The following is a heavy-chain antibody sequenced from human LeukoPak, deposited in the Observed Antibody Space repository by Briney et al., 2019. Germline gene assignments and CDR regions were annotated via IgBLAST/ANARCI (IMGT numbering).Heavy chain of an antibody. D-gene: IGHD2-15*01. CDR2: ISGSGGST. V-gene: IGHV3-23*01. Sequence: GGSLRLSCAASGFTFSSYAMSWVRQAPGKGLECISAISGSGGSTYYADSVKGRFTISRDNSKNTLYLQMNSLRAEDTAVYYCAKEGCSGGSCYLRFDYWGQGTLVTVSS. J-gene: IGHJ4*02. CDR1: GFTFSSYA. CDR3: AKEGCSGGSCYLRFDY.